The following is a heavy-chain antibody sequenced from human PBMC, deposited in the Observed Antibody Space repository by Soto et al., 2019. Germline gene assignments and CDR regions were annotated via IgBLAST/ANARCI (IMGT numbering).Heavy chain of an antibody. CDR3: ARVGMVVTAIMPDY. J-gene: IGHJ4*02. V-gene: IGHV4-4*02. CDR1: GGSIISSNC. Sequence: SETLSLTCAVSGGSIISSNCLSLFRHPPGKGLEWIGEIYHSGSTNYNPSLKSRVTISVDKSKNQFSLKLSSVTAADTAVYYCARVGMVVTAIMPDYWGQGTLVTAPQ. D-gene: IGHD2-21*02. CDR2: IYHSGST.